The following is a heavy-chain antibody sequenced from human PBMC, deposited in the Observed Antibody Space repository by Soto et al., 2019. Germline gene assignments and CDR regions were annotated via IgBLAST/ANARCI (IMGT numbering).Heavy chain of an antibody. CDR1: GYSFTTHI. CDR2: INPGNGDT. V-gene: IGHV1-3*01. CDR3: ARDRSISIIFDLGSMDV. Sequence: QVHLVQSGAEVKQPGASVRVSCKASGYSFTTHIMHWVRQAPGQRLEWMGWINPGNGDTRFAQKFQDRVTVTRDTPASTAYMELSSLRSEDTAVYYCARDRSISIIFDLGSMDVWGQGTTVTVSS. J-gene: IGHJ6*02. D-gene: IGHD3-22*01.